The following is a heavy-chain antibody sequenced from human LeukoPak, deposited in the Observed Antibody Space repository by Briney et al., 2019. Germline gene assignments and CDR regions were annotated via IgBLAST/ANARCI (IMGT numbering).Heavy chain of an antibody. J-gene: IGHJ4*02. CDR2: IYSGGST. CDR1: GFTVSSSY. CDR3: ARVNDFWSGYVDY. Sequence: GGSLRLSCVASGFTVSSSYMSWVRQAPGKGLEWVSVIYSGGSTYYADSVKGRFTISRDNSKNTLYLQMSSLRAEDTAVYYCARVNDFWSGYVDYWGQGTLVTVSS. D-gene: IGHD3-3*01. V-gene: IGHV3-53*01.